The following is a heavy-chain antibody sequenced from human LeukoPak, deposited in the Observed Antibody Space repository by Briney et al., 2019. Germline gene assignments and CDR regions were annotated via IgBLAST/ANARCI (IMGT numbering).Heavy chain of an antibody. CDR2: IDPGDSAT. CDR1: GYFFTSYW. J-gene: IGHJ3*02. V-gene: IGHV5-51*01. D-gene: IGHD1-1*01. Sequence: GAALKISCKGSGYFFTSYWIGWVRQMPGKGLEWMWIIDPGDSATRYSPSFQGQVTISADKSISSAYLQWSSLKASDTAMYYCARKLQLDAFHSWGQGTMVTVSS. CDR3: ARKLQLDAFHS.